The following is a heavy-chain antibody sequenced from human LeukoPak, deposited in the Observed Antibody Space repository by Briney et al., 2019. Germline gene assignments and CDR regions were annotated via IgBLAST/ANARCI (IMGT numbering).Heavy chain of an antibody. CDR2: INPYSGGT. CDR1: GYSFTDYY. Sequence: ASVTVSCKTSGYSFTDYYMHWVRQAPGQGLEWMGWINPYSGGTSSAQKFQGRVTMTRDTSISTDYMQVSWLTSDDTAIYYCARADRLHGGPYLIGPWGQGTLVTVSS. J-gene: IGHJ5*02. V-gene: IGHV1-2*02. CDR3: ARADRLHGGPYLIGP. D-gene: IGHD3-16*01.